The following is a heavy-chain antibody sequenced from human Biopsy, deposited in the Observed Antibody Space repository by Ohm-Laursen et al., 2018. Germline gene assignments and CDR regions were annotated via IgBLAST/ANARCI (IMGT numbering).Heavy chain of an antibody. CDR1: GFTFDDFA. D-gene: IGHD4-23*01. J-gene: IGHJ6*02. CDR3: AKDRWERNLYYGGGVDV. V-gene: IGHV3-9*01. CDR2: ITWNSGFT. Sequence: SLRLSCSASGFTFDDFAMHWVRQVPGKGLEWVSGITWNSGFTGYADSVEGRFTISRDNSKNTVLLQMNSLRAEDTALYYCAKDRWERNLYYGGGVDVWGQGTMVTVSS.